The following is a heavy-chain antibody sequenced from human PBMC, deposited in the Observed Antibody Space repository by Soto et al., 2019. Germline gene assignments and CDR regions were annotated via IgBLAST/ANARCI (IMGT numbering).Heavy chain of an antibody. J-gene: IGHJ1*01. V-gene: IGHV3-73*01. CDR3: TSRSSMTTVTSYNLEYFQH. CDR1: GFTFSGSA. D-gene: IGHD4-17*01. CDR2: IRSKANSYAT. Sequence: GGSLRLSCAASGFTFSGSAMHWVRQASGKGLEWVGRIRSKANSYATAYAASVKGRFTISRDDSKNTAYLQMNSLKTEDTAVYYCTSRSSMTTVTSYNLEYFQHWGQGTLVTVSS.